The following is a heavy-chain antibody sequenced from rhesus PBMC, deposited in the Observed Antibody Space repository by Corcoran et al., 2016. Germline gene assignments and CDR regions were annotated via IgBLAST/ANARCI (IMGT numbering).Heavy chain of an antibody. CDR2: IYGSGSST. Sequence: QLQLQESGPGLVKPSETLSVTCAVSGGSISSSYWSWIRPAPGKGLEWIGYIYGSGSSTNYNPSLKSRVTLSVDTSKNQLSLKLSSVTTADTAVYYCARDKYSNHFDYWGQGVLVTVSS. V-gene: IGHV4-169*02. CDR3: ARDKYSNHFDY. CDR1: GGSISSSY. D-gene: IGHD4-23*01. J-gene: IGHJ4*01.